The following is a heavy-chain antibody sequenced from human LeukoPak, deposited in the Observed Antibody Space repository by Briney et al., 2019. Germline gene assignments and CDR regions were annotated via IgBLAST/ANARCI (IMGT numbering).Heavy chain of an antibody. Sequence: PGGSLRLSCASSGFTFSSYSMNWVRQAPGKGLEWVSSISTGSSYIFYADSVKGRLTISRDNAKNSLYLQMNSLRAEDTAVYYCARGYCSGGSCYLNAFDIWGQGTMVTVSS. J-gene: IGHJ3*02. CDR2: ISTGSSYI. D-gene: IGHD2-15*01. V-gene: IGHV3-21*01. CDR3: ARGYCSGGSCYLNAFDI. CDR1: GFTFSSYS.